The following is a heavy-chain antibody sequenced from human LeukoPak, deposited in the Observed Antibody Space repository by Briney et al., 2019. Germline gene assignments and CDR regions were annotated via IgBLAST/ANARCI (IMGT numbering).Heavy chain of an antibody. Sequence: GGSLRLSCAASGFTFSSYGMHWVRQAPGKGLEWVAVISYDGSNKYYADSVKGRFTISRDNSRNTLYLQMNSLRAEDTAVYYCAKGLTGVYQWLVLDYWGQGTLVTVSS. CDR1: GFTFSSYG. J-gene: IGHJ4*02. V-gene: IGHV3-30*18. D-gene: IGHD6-19*01. CDR3: AKGLTGVYQWLVLDY. CDR2: ISYDGSNK.